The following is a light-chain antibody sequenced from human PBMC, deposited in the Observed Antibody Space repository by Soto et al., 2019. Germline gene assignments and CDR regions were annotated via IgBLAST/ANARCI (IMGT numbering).Light chain of an antibody. CDR1: SSNIGAGYG. Sequence: QSVLTQPPSVSGAPGQRVTISCTGSSSNIGAGYGVHWYQQLPGTAPKLLIYGNSNRPSGVPDRFSGSKSGTSASLAITGLRAEDEADYYCQSYDSSLSAWVFGGGTKLTVL. J-gene: IGLJ3*02. V-gene: IGLV1-40*01. CDR3: QSYDSSLSAWV. CDR2: GNS.